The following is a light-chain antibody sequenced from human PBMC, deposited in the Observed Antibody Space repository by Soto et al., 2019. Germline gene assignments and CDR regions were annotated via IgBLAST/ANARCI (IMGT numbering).Light chain of an antibody. CDR3: SSYSIINTPWV. CDR2: DVT. CDR1: SSDVGGYKY. V-gene: IGLV2-14*03. Sequence: QSALTQPASVSGSPGQSITISCTGSSSDVGGYKYVSWYQQQPGRGPKLMIYDVTYRPSGVPNRFSGSKSGNTASLTISGLHVEDEADYYCSSYSIINTPWVFGGGTKLTVL. J-gene: IGLJ3*02.